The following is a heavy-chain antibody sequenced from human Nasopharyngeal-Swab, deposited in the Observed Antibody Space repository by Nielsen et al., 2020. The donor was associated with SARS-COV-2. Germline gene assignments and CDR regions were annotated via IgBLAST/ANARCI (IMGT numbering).Heavy chain of an antibody. D-gene: IGHD2/OR15-2a*01. CDR1: GFTFSRYD. J-gene: IGHJ4*02. V-gene: IGHV3-21*04. CDR3: AKDLRGPYFF. CDR2: IVSSSSSI. Sequence: GGSLRLSCAASGFTFSRYDMNWVRQAPGKGLEWVASIVSSSSSIFYADSVKGRFTISRDNSKNTLSLQMNGLGAEDTAVYYCAKDLRGPYFFWGQGTLVTVSS.